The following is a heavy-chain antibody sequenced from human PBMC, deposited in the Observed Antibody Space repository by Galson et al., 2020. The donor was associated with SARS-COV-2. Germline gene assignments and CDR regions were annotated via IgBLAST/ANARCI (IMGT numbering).Heavy chain of an antibody. CDR1: GYTFTGYY. V-gene: IGHV1-2*02. J-gene: IGHJ3*02. CDR3: ARAGPYYDSSGYYYGVRLYAFDI. Sequence: ASVTVSCKASGYTFTGYYMHWVRQAPGQGLEWMGWINPNSGGTNYAQKFQGRVTMTRDTSISTAYMELSRLRSDDTAVYYCARAGPYYDSSGYYYGVRLYAFDIWGQGTMVTVSS. D-gene: IGHD3-22*01. CDR2: INPNSGGT.